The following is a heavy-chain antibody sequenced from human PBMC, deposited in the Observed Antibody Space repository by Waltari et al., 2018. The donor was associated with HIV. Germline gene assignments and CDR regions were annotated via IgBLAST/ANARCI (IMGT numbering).Heavy chain of an antibody. V-gene: IGHV3-66*01. CDR1: GFTVSSNY. CDR3: ANAVGAGSSWYQLGY. CDR2: IYSGGST. D-gene: IGHD6-13*01. J-gene: IGHJ4*02. Sequence: EVQLVESGGGLVQPGGSLRLSCAASGFTVSSNYMSWVRQAPGKGLDWVSVIYSGGSTYYADSVKDRFTISRDNSKNTLYLQMNSLRAEDTAVYYCANAVGAGSSWYQLGYWGQGTLVTVSS.